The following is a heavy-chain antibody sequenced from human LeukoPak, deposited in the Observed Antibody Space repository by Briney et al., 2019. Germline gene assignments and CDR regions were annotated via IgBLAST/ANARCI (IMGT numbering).Heavy chain of an antibody. D-gene: IGHD3-22*01. CDR2: IWYDGSEK. CDR3: AKKRSYYDSASYGNCFDY. Sequence: PGRSLRLSCATSGFTFSTYGMHWVRQAPGKGLEWVAVIWYDGSEKYYADSVKGRFTVSRDNSKNTLYLQMSSLRAEDTAVYYCAKKRSYYDSASYGNCFDYGGQGTLVTVSA. J-gene: IGHJ4*02. V-gene: IGHV3-33*06. CDR1: GFTFSTYG.